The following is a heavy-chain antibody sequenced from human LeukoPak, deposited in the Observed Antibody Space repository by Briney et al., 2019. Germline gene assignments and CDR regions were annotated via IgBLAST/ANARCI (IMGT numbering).Heavy chain of an antibody. J-gene: IGHJ4*02. D-gene: IGHD6-19*01. V-gene: IGHV3-74*01. CDR1: GFTFSSYV. CDR3: ARRGAVAGTFDY. CDR2: INSDGSST. Sequence: QSGGSLRLFCSACGFTFSSYVMHWVRQAPGKGLVWVSRINSDGSSTNYADSVKGRFTISRDNANNTLYLQMNSLRAEDTAVYYCARRGAVAGTFDYWGQGTLVTVSS.